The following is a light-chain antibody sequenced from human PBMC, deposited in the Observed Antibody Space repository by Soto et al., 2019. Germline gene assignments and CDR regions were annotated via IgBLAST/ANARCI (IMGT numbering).Light chain of an antibody. CDR3: QQRRNRAT. CDR1: QSVSRN. J-gene: IGKJ3*01. CDR2: DAS. Sequence: ETVMTQSPATLSVSPGPGATLSCRASQSVSRNLAWYQQKPGQAPRLLIYDASNRATGIPARFSGSGSVTDFTLTISSLEPEEFAVYYCQQRRNRATCAPGTKVDI. V-gene: IGKV3-11*01.